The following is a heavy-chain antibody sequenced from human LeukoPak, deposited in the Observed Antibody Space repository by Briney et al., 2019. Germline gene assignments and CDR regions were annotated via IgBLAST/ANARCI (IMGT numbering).Heavy chain of an antibody. V-gene: IGHV1-18*01. D-gene: IGHD4/OR15-4a*01. J-gene: IGHJ5*02. CDR2: ISANNGNT. Sequence: ASVKVSCKASGYSFSTYGFIWVRQAPGLGLEWMGWISANNGNTKFAQKFRGRVNMTTDTLTQTAYMELRSLTSDDTAIYYCARTVGARADPWGQGTIVTFSS. CDR3: ARTVGARADP. CDR1: GYSFSTYG.